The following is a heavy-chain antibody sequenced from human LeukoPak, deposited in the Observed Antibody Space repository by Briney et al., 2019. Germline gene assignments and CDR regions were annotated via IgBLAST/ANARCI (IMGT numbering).Heavy chain of an antibody. D-gene: IGHD3-22*01. CDR1: GFTFSGYS. CDR2: FGTRSTSV. CDR3: AREVSEGFDF. Sequence: GGSLRLSCTASGFTFSGYSMNWIRQAPGKGLEWVSSFGTRSTSVYHAGSVKGRFAISRDNAKNSLYLQMNSLRAEDTALYYCAREVSEGFDFWGQGTLVAVSS. V-gene: IGHV3-21*01. J-gene: IGHJ4*02.